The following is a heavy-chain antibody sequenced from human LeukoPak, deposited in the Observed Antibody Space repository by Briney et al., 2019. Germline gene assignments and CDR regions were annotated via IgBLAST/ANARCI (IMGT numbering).Heavy chain of an antibody. CDR3: ARGGAYGSGCYSASDY. D-gene: IGHD3-10*01. V-gene: IGHV1-2*04. J-gene: IGHJ4*02. Sequence: GASVKVSCKASGYTFTGYYMHWVRQAPGQGLEWMGWINPNSGGTNYAQKFQGWVTMTRDTSISTAYMELSRLRSDDTAVYYCARGGAYGSGCYSASDYWGQGTLVTVSS. CDR1: GYTFTGYY. CDR2: INPNSGGT.